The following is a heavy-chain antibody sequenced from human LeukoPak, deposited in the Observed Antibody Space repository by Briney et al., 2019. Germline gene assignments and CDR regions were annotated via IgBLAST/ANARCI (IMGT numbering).Heavy chain of an antibody. CDR3: AKEDFWSDYRKGYMDV. J-gene: IGHJ6*03. D-gene: IGHD3-3*01. V-gene: IGHV3-23*01. Sequence: GGSLRLSCAASGFAFSSYAISWVRQAPGKGLEWVSAISGSGGSTYYADSVKGRFTISRDNSKNTLYLQMNSLRAEDTAVYYCAKEDFWSDYRKGYMDVWGKGTTVTVSS. CDR1: GFAFSSYA. CDR2: ISGSGGST.